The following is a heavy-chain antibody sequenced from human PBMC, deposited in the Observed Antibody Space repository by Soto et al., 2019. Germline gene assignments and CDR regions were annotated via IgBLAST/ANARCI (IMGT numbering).Heavy chain of an antibody. Sequence: GGSLRLSCAASGFNFNYYAIHWFRKAPGKGLEWVALISYDGSHEYYAHSVQGRCSLSRDNAKNTVYLQMTGLRVDDTAVYYCSRDEVLSSVDHYSVDVWGQGTTVTVSS. J-gene: IGHJ6*02. CDR2: ISYDGSHE. V-gene: IGHV3-30-3*01. CDR3: SRDEVLSSVDHYSVDV. CDR1: GFNFNYYA. D-gene: IGHD2-15*01.